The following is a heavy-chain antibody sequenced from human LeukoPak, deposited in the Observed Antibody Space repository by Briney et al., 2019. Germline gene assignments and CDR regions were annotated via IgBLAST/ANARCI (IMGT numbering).Heavy chain of an antibody. CDR3: ARSFYDILTGYKAFDY. V-gene: IGHV4-34*01. CDR2: INHSGST. D-gene: IGHD3-9*01. Sequence: PSETLSLTCAVYGGSFSGYYWSWIRQPPGKGLEWIGEINHSGSTNYNPSLKSRVTISVDTSKNQFSLKLSSVTAADTAVYYCARSFYDILTGYKAFDYWGQGTLVTVSS. J-gene: IGHJ4*02. CDR1: GGSFSGYY.